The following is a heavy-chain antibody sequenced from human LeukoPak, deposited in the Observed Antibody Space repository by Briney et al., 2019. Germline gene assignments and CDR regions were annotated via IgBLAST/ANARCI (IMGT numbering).Heavy chain of an antibody. CDR2: INHSGST. J-gene: IGHJ4*02. V-gene: IGHV4-34*01. D-gene: IGHD2-2*02. CDR3: ARWSGVVVPAAIRRGFDY. Sequence: SETLSLTCAVYGGSFSGYYWSWIRQPPGKGLEWIGEINHSGSTYYNPSLKSRVTISVDTSKNQFSLKLSSVTAADTAVYYCARWSGVVVPAAIRRGFDYWGQGTLVTVSS. CDR1: GGSFSGYY.